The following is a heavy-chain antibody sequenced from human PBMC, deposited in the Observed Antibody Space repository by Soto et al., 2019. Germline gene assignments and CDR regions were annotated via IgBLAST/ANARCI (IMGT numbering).Heavy chain of an antibody. Sequence: SETLSLTCTVSGGSISSSSYYWGWIRQPPGKGLEWIGSIYYSGSTYYNPSLKSRVTISVDTSKNQFSLKLSSVTAADTAVYYCARLGYSSGWYWPGTAGTVYYYGMDVWGQGTTVTVSS. CDR1: GGSISSSSYY. CDR2: IYYSGST. CDR3: ARLGYSSGWYWPGTAGTVYYYGMDV. V-gene: IGHV4-39*01. J-gene: IGHJ6*02. D-gene: IGHD6-19*01.